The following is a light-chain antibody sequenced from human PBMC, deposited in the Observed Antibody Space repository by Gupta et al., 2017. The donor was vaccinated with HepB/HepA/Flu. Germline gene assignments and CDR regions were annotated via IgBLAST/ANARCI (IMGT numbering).Light chain of an antibody. J-gene: IGLJ2*01. CDR3: QAWHSGAVI. CDR1: KLGDKY. CDR2: HDT. Sequence: SYEVIQPPSVSVSPGQTVSITCSGDKLGDKYVSWYQQKPGQSPVLVIYHDTKRPSDIPERFSGSNSGNTATLTISGTQAMDEADYYCQAWHSGAVIFGGGTKLTVL. V-gene: IGLV3-1*01.